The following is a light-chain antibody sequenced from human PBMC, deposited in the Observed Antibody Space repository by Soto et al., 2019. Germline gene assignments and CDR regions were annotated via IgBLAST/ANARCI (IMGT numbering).Light chain of an antibody. CDR2: WAS. V-gene: IGKV4-1*01. CDR1: QTVLYTSNY. J-gene: IGKJ1*01. CDR3: QQYYTTPVT. Sequence: DIVMTQFPDSLAVSLGERATINCKSSQTVLYTSNYLAWYQQKPGQPPKLLIYWASTRESGVPDRFSGSGSETDFTLTISSLQAEDVAVYYCQQYYTTPVTFGQGTKVEIK.